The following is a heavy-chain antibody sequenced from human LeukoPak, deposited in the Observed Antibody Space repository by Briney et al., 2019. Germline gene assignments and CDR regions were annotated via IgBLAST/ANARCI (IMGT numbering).Heavy chain of an antibody. D-gene: IGHD3-9*01. V-gene: IGHV4-39*01. CDR3: ARRGDYDIFRHRNWFDP. CDR1: GGSISSNSYY. J-gene: IGHJ5*02. CDR2: IYYSGST. Sequence: SETLSLTCTVSGGSISSNSYYWGWIRQPPGKGLEWIGSIYYSGSTYYNPSLKSRVTISVDTSKNQFSLKLSSVTAADTAVYYCARRGDYDIFRHRNWFDPWGQGTLVTVSS.